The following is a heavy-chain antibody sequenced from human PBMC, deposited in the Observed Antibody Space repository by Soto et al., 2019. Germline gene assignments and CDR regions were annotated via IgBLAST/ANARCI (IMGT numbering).Heavy chain of an antibody. CDR2: INHSGST. V-gene: IGHV4-34*01. J-gene: IGHJ4*02. CDR3: TGSGWYWSLDY. Sequence: SETLSLTCAVYGGSFSGYYWSWIRQPPGKGLEWIGEINHSGSTNYNPSLKSRVTISVDTSKNQFSLKLSSVTAADTAVYYCTGSGWYWSLDYWGQGTLVTVSS. CDR1: GGSFSGYY. D-gene: IGHD6-19*01.